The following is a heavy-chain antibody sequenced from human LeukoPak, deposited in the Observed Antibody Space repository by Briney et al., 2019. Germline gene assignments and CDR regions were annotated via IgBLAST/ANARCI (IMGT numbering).Heavy chain of an antibody. CDR3: ARDARTSYDSSGYYFDY. D-gene: IGHD3-22*01. Sequence: ASVKVSCKASGYTFTSYYMHWVRQAPGQGLEWMGIINPSGGSTSYAQKFQGRDTMTRDTSTSTVYMELSSLRSEDTAVYYCARDARTSYDSSGYYFDYWGQGTLVTVSS. J-gene: IGHJ4*02. CDR2: INPSGGST. CDR1: GYTFTSYY. V-gene: IGHV1-46*01.